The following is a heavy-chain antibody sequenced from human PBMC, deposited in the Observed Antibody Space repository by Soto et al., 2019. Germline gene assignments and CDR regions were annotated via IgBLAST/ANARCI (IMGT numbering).Heavy chain of an antibody. CDR3: ARRWSLSVYYYMDV. D-gene: IGHD2-15*01. CDR2: INHSGST. Sequence: SETLSLTCAVYGGSFSGYYWSWIRQPPGKGLEWIGEINHSGSTNYNPSLKSRVTISVDTSKNQFSLKLSSVTAADTAVYYCARRWSLSVYYYMDVWGKGTTVTVSS. CDR1: GGSFSGYY. V-gene: IGHV4-34*01. J-gene: IGHJ6*03.